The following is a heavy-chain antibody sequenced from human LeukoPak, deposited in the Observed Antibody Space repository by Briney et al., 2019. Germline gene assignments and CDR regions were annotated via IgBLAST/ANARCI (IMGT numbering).Heavy chain of an antibody. CDR3: ARDQSPYDFWSGYSDY. Sequence: SGGSLRLSCAASGFTFSSYGMHWVRQAPGKGLEWVAVIWYDGSNKYYADSVKGRFTISRDNSKNTLYLQMNSLRAEDTAVYYCARDQSPYDFWSGYSDYWGQGTLVTVSS. D-gene: IGHD3-3*01. CDR1: GFTFSSYG. V-gene: IGHV3-33*01. CDR2: IWYDGSNK. J-gene: IGHJ4*02.